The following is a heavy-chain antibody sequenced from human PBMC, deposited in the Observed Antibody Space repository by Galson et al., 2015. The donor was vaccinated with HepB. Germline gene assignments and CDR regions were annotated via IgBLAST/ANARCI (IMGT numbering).Heavy chain of an antibody. Sequence: SVKVYCKASGYTFSHYGISWVRQAPGQGLEWMGWISAYNGYTKYEQKFQGRVTMTTDTSTSTAYMALRSLRSDDTAVYYCARVVRGGASYFDYWGQGTLVTVSS. CDR2: ISAYNGYT. J-gene: IGHJ4*02. V-gene: IGHV1-18*01. CDR3: ARVVRGGASYFDY. CDR1: GYTFSHYG. D-gene: IGHD4-23*01.